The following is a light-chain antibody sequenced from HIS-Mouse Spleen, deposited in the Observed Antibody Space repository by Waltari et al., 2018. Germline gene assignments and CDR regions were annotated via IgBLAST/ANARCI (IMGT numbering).Light chain of an antibody. J-gene: IGLJ2*01. CDR2: EDS. Sequence: SYELTQPPSVSVSPGQTARITCSGHAFPKKYAWYPQKSGQAPVLVIYEDSKRPSGIPERFSGSSSGTMATLTISGAQVEDEADYYCYSTDSSGNHRVFGGGTKLTVL. CDR1: AFPKKY. V-gene: IGLV3-10*01. CDR3: YSTDSSGNHRV.